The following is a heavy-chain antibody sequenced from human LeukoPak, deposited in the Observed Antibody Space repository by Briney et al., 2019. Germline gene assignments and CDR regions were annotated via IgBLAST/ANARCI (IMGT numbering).Heavy chain of an antibody. CDR1: GFTFSRYW. CDR3: ARDGWSPDY. CDR2: IKQDGSEK. J-gene: IGHJ4*02. V-gene: IGHV3-7*01. Sequence: GGSLRLSCAASGFTFSRYWMSWVRQVPGKGLEWVANIKQDGSEKYYVDSVKGRFPISRDHAKNSLYLQVNSLRAEDTAVYYCARDGWSPDYWGQGTLVTVSS.